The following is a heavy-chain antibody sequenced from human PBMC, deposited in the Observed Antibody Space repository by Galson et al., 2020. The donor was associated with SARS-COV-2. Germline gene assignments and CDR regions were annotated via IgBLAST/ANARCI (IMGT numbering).Heavy chain of an antibody. CDR2: MSYDDSNI. CDR1: GFTFSSFG. D-gene: IGHD4-17*01. CDR3: ARDRHYGDYWGGAEVLDH. V-gene: IGHV3-30*03. J-gene: IGHJ4*01. Sequence: GESLKISCAASGFTFSSFGMHWVRQAPGKGLEWVAVMSYDDSNIFYADSVKGRFTISRDNSKNTLYLQMNTLRVEDTAMYYCARDRHYGDYWGGAEVLDHWGHGTLVTVSS.